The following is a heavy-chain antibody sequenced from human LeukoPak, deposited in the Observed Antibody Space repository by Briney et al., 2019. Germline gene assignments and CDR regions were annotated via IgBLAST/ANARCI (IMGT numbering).Heavy chain of an antibody. V-gene: IGHV4-39*07. D-gene: IGHD1-26*01. Sequence: SETLSLTCTVSGGSISSSSYYWGWIRQPPGKGLEWIGSIYYSGSTYYNPSLKSRVTISVDTSKNQFSLKLSSVTAADTAVYYCASRLALGRWEPYEAENQFPYYFDYWGQGTLVTVSS. CDR2: IYYSGST. CDR3: ASRLALGRWEPYEAENQFPYYFDY. J-gene: IGHJ4*02. CDR1: GGSISSSSYY.